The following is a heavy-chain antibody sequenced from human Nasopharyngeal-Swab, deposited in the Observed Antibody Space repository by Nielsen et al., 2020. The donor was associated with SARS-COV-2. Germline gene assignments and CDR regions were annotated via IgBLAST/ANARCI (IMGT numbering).Heavy chain of an antibody. CDR2: ISVIGGST. CDR3: AKVANARVRYYDFWSGSKEERWAYGMDV. CDR1: GFTFSSYA. J-gene: IGHJ6*02. V-gene: IGHV3-23*01. D-gene: IGHD3-3*01. Sequence: GGSLRLSCAASGFTFSSYAMSWVRQAPGKGLDWFSAISVIGGSTYYADSVKGRFTISRDNSKNTLYLQMNSLRAEDTAVYYCAKVANARVRYYDFWSGSKEERWAYGMDVWGQGTTVTVSS.